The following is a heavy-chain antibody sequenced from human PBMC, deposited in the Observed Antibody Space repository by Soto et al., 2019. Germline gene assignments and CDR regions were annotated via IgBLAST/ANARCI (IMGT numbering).Heavy chain of an antibody. D-gene: IGHD5-18*01. CDR3: ARVVRGYSYGYEHFDY. V-gene: IGHV4-59*01. CDR1: GGSISSYY. J-gene: IGHJ4*02. CDR2: IYYSGST. Sequence: SETLSLTCTVSGGSISSYYWSWIRQPPGKGLEWIGYIYYSGSTNYNPSLKSRVTISVDTSKNQFSLKLSSVTAADTAVYYCARVVRGYSYGYEHFDYWGQGTLVTVSS.